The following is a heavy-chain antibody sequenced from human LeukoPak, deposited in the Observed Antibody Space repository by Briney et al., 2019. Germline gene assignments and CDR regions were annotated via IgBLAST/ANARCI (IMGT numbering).Heavy chain of an antibody. V-gene: IGHV1-8*01. CDR1: GHTFTTYD. J-gene: IGHJ3*01. Sequence: GSVTVSCKASGHTFTTYDINWVRQAAGQGLEWMGWMNPNSANTCYAQKFQGRVTMTRNTSITTAYMEPGSLRSEDTAVYYCARAFSSGYDSYAAFDLWGQGTMVTVSS. CDR3: ARAFSSGYDSYAAFDL. CDR2: MNPNSANT. D-gene: IGHD5-12*01.